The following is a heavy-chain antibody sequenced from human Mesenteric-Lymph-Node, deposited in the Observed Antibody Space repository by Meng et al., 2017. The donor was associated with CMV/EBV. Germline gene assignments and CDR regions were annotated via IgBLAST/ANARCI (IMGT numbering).Heavy chain of an antibody. V-gene: IGHV1-3*04. Sequence: SCKSSGDSFTNYAIHWVRRAPGQRLEMMRWINTGNGNPRYSQNFQGRVTFTRDTSASTGYMELSSLRSEDTAVYYCTSGPGGVYQYWGQGTLVTVSS. CDR2: INTGNGNP. CDR3: TSGPGGVYQY. CDR1: GDSFTNYA. D-gene: IGHD2-8*02. J-gene: IGHJ4*02.